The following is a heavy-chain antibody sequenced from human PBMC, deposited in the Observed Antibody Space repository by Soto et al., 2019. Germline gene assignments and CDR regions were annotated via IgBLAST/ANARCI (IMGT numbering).Heavy chain of an antibody. J-gene: IGHJ4*02. CDR3: ARTSVYYLDDY. CDR1: GYTLTSYA. D-gene: IGHD3-22*01. Sequence: QVQLVQSGAEVKKPGASVKVSCKASGYTLTSYAMHWVRQAPGQRLEWMGWINAGNGNTKYSQKFQGRVTITRDTSASTAYMELSSLRSEYTAVYYCARTSVYYLDDYWGQGTLVTVSS. V-gene: IGHV1-3*01. CDR2: INAGNGNT.